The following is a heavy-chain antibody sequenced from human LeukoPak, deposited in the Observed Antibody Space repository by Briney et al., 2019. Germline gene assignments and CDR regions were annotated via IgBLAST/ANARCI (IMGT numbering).Heavy chain of an antibody. CDR3: AKDGSLYYDNSDFDY. D-gene: IGHD3-22*01. J-gene: IGHJ4*02. CDR2: ISYDGSNK. Sequence: GGSLRLSCAASGFTFSSYGMHWVRQAPGKGLEWVAVISYDGSNKYYADSVKGRFTTSRDNSKNTLYLQMNSLRAEDTAVYYCAKDGSLYYDNSDFDYWGQGTLVTVSS. V-gene: IGHV3-30*18. CDR1: GFTFSSYG.